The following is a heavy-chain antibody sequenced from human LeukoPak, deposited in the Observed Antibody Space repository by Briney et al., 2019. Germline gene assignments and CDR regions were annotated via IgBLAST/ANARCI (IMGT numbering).Heavy chain of an antibody. CDR1: GYTFTNYY. CDR3: ARDLSGNKYGHFDY. V-gene: IGHV1-46*01. CDR2: ISPSGGTT. J-gene: IGHJ4*02. D-gene: IGHD1-26*01. Sequence: ASVEVSCKASGYTFTNYYFHWVRQAPGQGLEWMGIISPSGGTTNYAQKFQGRLTMTRDTSTSTVYMELSGLRSEDTAVYYCARDLSGNKYGHFDYWGQGTLVTVSS.